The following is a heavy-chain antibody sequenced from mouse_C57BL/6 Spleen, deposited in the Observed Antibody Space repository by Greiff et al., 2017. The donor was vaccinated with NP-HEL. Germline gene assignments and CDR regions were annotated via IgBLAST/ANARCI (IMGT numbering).Heavy chain of an antibody. Sequence: QVQLKESGPELVKPGASVKISCKASGYAFSSSWMNWVKQRPGKGLEWIGRIYPGDGDTNYNGKFKGKATLTADKSSSTAYMQLSSLTSEDSAVYFCARERYYDYDGGYYAMDYWGQGTSVTVSS. V-gene: IGHV1-82*01. CDR1: GYAFSSSW. CDR2: IYPGDGDT. D-gene: IGHD2-4*01. CDR3: ARERYYDYDGGYYAMDY. J-gene: IGHJ4*01.